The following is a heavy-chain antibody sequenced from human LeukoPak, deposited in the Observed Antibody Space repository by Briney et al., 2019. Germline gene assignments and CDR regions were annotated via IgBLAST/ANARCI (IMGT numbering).Heavy chain of an antibody. D-gene: IGHD6-25*01. J-gene: IGHJ6*03. CDR2: ISIDGGRT. CDR1: GFTFSSYA. CDR3: ARKGIGSSRYQNMDV. V-gene: IGHV3-23*01. Sequence: TGGSLRLSCAASGFTFSSYAMSWVRQAPGKGPEWVSTISIDGGRTYYADSVKGRFTVSRDTSKNTLYLQMNSLRAEDTAGYYCARKGIGSSRYQNMDVWGKGTTVTVSS.